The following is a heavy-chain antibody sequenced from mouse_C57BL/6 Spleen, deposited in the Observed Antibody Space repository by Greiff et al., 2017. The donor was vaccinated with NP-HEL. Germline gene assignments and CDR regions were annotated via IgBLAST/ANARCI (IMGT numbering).Heavy chain of an antibody. V-gene: IGHV1-59*01. Sequence: QVQLQQPGAELVRPGTSVKLSCKASGYTFTSYWMHWVKQRPGQGLEWIGVIDPSDSYTNYNQKFKGKATLTVDTSSSTAYMQLSSLTSEDSAVYYCARKILHYGSSHYYAMDYWGQGTSVTVSS. CDR1: GYTFTSYW. J-gene: IGHJ4*01. CDR2: IDPSDSYT. CDR3: ARKILHYGSSHYYAMDY. D-gene: IGHD1-1*01.